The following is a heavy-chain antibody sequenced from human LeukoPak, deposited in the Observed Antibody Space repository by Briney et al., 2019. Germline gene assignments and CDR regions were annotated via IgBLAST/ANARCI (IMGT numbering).Heavy chain of an antibody. D-gene: IGHD3-22*01. CDR3: TRDSHYGISGYKGMKYFEQ. CDR2: IKEDGGEK. CDR1: GFTFSMYW. Sequence: PGGSLTLSCAGSGFTFSMYWMSWVRQTPGKGLEWVANIKEDGGEKYYVDSVKGRFTISRDNAEKLLYLQMNSLRDEDTAVYYCTRDSHYGISGYKGMKYFEQWGQGTLVAVSS. J-gene: IGHJ1*01. V-gene: IGHV3-7*01.